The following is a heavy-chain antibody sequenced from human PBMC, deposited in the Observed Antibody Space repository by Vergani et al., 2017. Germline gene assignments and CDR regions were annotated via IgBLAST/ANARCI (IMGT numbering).Heavy chain of an antibody. J-gene: IGHJ6*02. CDR2: ISYDGSNK. CDR3: AKDRDSSGYYYLYYYYGMDV. V-gene: IGHV3-30*18. CDR1: GFTFSSYG. D-gene: IGHD3-22*01. Sequence: QVQLVESGGGVVQPGRSLRLSCAASGFTFSSYGMHWVRQAPGKGLEWVAVISYDGSNKYYADSVKGRFTISRDNSKNTLYLQMNSLRAEDTAVYYCAKDRDSSGYYYLYYYYGMDVWGQGTTVTVSS.